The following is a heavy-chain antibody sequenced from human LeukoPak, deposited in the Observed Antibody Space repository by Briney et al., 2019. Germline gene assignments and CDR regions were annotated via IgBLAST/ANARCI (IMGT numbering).Heavy chain of an antibody. V-gene: IGHV3-66*02. D-gene: IGHD1-26*01. CDR3: AREHSGSYYYFDY. CDR1: GPTVSSNY. J-gene: IGHJ4*02. Sequence: GGSLRLSCAASGPTVSSNYMSWVRQAPGKGLEWVSVIYSGGSTYYADSVKGRFTISRDNSKNTLYLQMNSLRAEDTAVYYCAREHSGSYYYFDYWGQGTLVSVSS. CDR2: IYSGGST.